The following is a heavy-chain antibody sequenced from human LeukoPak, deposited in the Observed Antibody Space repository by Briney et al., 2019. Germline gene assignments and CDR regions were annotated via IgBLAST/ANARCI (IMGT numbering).Heavy chain of an antibody. CDR2: IYYSGST. J-gene: IGHJ6*03. CDR1: GGSISSYY. V-gene: IGHV4-59*12. D-gene: IGHD6-19*01. Sequence: SETLSLTCTVSGGSISSYYWSWIRQPPGKGLEWIGYIYYSGSTNYNPSLTSRVTISVDTSKNQFSLKLSSVTAADTAVYYCARDVPRTRRDIAVAGTWGYYYYYMDVWGKGTTVTVSS. CDR3: ARDVPRTRRDIAVAGTWGYYYYYMDV.